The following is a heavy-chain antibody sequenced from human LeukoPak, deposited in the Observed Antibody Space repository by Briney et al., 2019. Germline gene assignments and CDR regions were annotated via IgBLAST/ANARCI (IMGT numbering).Heavy chain of an antibody. CDR2: ISTSGST. CDR3: ASPRSGYRYTFDY. J-gene: IGHJ4*02. CDR1: AASISNYY. Sequence: SETLSLTCAVAAASISNYYWSWIRQAPGKGLEWIGYISTSGSTNYNPSLKSRVSISLDTSKNRFSLNLNFVTAADTAVYYCASPRSGYRYTFDYWGQGALVTVSS. D-gene: IGHD3-22*01. V-gene: IGHV4-4*09.